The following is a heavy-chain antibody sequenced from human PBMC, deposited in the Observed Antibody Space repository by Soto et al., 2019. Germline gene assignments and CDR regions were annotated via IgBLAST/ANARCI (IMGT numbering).Heavy chain of an antibody. V-gene: IGHV4-4*02. CDR2: IYHSGST. J-gene: IGHJ4*02. D-gene: IGHD3-22*01. CDR3: ARDRDDSSGYYSGFFDY. CDR1: GGSISSSNW. Sequence: QVQLQESGPGLVKPSGTLSLTCAVSGGSISSSNWWSWVRQPPGKGVEWIGEIYHSGSTNYNPSLKLRVTISVDKSKNQFSLTLSSVTAADTAVYYCARDRDDSSGYYSGFFDYWGQGTLVTVSS.